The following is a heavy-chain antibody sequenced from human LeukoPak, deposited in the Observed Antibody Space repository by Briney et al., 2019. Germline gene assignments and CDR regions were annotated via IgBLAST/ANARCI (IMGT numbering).Heavy chain of an antibody. V-gene: IGHV1-58*01. Sequence: SVKVSCKASGFTFTSSAVQWVRQARGQRLEWIGWIVVGSGTTNYAQKFQERVTITRDMSTSTAYMELSSLRSDDTAVYYCAAAGSGRSLFDYWGQGTPVTVSS. J-gene: IGHJ4*02. CDR1: GFTFTSSA. D-gene: IGHD6-19*01. CDR2: IVVGSGTT. CDR3: AAAGSGRSLFDY.